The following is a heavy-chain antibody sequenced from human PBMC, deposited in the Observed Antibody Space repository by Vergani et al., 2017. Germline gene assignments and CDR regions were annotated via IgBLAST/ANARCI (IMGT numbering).Heavy chain of an antibody. CDR1: GFTFTSSA. CDR2: IVVGSGNT. J-gene: IGHJ4*02. Sequence: QMQLVQSGPEVKKPGTSVKVSCKASGFTFTSSAVQWVRQARGQRLEWIGWIVVGSGNTNYAQKFQERVTMTTDTSTSTAYMELRSLRSDDTAVYYCARGSIAARPLDYWGQGTLVTVSS. D-gene: IGHD6-6*01. V-gene: IGHV1-58*01. CDR3: ARGSIAARPLDY.